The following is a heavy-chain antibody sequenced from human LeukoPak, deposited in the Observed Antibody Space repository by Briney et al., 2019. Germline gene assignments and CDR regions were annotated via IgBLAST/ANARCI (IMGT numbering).Heavy chain of an antibody. Sequence: SETLSLTCTVSGGSISSYYWSWIRQPAGKGLEWIGYIYYSGSTYYNPSLKSRVTISVDTSKNQFSLKLSSVTAADTAVYYCASLQLGYCSSTSCSTNAFDIWGQGTMVTVSS. V-gene: IGHV4-59*12. CDR2: IYYSGST. J-gene: IGHJ3*02. CDR3: ASLQLGYCSSTSCSTNAFDI. CDR1: GGSISSYY. D-gene: IGHD2-2*01.